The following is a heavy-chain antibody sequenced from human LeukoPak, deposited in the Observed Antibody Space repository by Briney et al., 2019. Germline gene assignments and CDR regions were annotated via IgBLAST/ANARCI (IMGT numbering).Heavy chain of an antibody. CDR1: GLTFSSYS. CDR3: ARDPPTVTHNFDY. CDR2: ISSSSSTI. D-gene: IGHD4-17*01. J-gene: IGHJ4*02. V-gene: IGHV3-48*02. Sequence: GGSLRLSCAASGLTFSSYSMNWVRQAPGKGLEWVSYISSSSSTIYYADSVKGRFTISRDNAKNSLYLQMNSLRDGDTAVYYCARDPPTVTHNFDYWGQGTLVTVSS.